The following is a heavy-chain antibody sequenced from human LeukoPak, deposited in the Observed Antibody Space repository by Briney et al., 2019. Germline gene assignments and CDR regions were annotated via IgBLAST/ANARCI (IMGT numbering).Heavy chain of an antibody. CDR1: GYTLTSYD. J-gene: IGHJ3*02. CDR2: MNPNSGNT. D-gene: IGHD5-12*01. Sequence: ASVKVSCKASGYTLTSYDINWVRQATGQGLEWMGWMNPNSGNTGYAQKFQGRATITRNTSISTAYMELSSLRSEDTAVYYCARVGGYSGYDWADDAFDIWGQGTMVTVSS. CDR3: ARVGGYSGYDWADDAFDI. V-gene: IGHV1-8*03.